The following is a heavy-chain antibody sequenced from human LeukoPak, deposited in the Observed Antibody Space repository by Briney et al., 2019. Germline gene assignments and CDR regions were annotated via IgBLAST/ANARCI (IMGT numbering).Heavy chain of an antibody. CDR2: INHSGST. CDR1: GGSFSGYY. D-gene: IGHD1-26*01. Sequence: SETLSLTCAVYGGSFSGYYWTWIRHTPGKGLEWIGEINHSGSTNYNPSLKSRVTISVDTSKNQFSLKLSSVTAADTAVYYCARGTPWELLRFDYWGHGTLVTVSS. V-gene: IGHV4-34*01. CDR3: ARGTPWELLRFDY. J-gene: IGHJ4*01.